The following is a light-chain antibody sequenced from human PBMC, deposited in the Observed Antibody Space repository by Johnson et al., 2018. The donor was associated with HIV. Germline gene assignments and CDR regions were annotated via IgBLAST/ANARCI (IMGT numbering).Light chain of an antibody. Sequence: QSVLTQPPSVSAAPGQKVTISCSGSSSNIGNNYVSWYQQLPGTAPKLIIFDNNKRPSGIPDRFSGSKSGTSATLGITGLQTGDEADYYCGTWDSSLSAGVYAFGTGPKVPVL. CDR1: SSNIGNNY. J-gene: IGLJ1*01. V-gene: IGLV1-51*01. CDR3: GTWDSSLSAGVYA. CDR2: DNN.